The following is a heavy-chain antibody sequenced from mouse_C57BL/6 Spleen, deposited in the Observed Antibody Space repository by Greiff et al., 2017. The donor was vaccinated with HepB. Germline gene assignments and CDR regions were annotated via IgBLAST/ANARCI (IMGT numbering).Heavy chain of an antibody. V-gene: IGHV2-9-1*01. D-gene: IGHD2-4*01. J-gene: IGHJ4*01. CDR1: GFSLTSYA. CDR3: AREGYDYDGYAMDY. CDR2: IWTGGGT. Sequence: VQLKQSGPGLVAPSQSLSITCTVSGFSLTSYAISWVRQPPGKGLEWLGVIWTGGGTNYNSALKSRLSISKDNSKSQVFLKMNSLQTDDTARYYCAREGYDYDGYAMDYWGQGTSVTVSS.